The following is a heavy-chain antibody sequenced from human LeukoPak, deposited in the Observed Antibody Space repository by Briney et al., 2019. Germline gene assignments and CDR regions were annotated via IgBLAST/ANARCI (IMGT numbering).Heavy chain of an antibody. CDR3: VRGTGY. V-gene: IGHV3-64D*06. Sequence: GGSLRLPRSVSGFTLSTYVMHGARQARGKGLEYVSAISSNGDNTYYADSVKGRFTISRDNSKNRLYLQMSSLRADETAVYYCVRGTGYWGQGTLVTVSS. CDR1: GFTLSTYV. J-gene: IGHJ4*02. CDR2: ISSNGDNT.